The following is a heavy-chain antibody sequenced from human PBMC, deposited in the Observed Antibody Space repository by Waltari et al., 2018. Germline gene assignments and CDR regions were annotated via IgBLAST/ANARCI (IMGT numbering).Heavy chain of an antibody. CDR2: MQYRGST. V-gene: IGHV4-39*01. D-gene: IGHD4-17*01. J-gene: IGHJ1*01. CDR1: GGSISTNYN. CDR3: GRIAFGDDGGYFQH. Sequence: LQLQESGPGLVKPSETLSLTCTVSGGSISTNYNWGWIRQAPGKGLEWMGNMQYRGSTFYNPSLKSRVTISLDPSKNQFSLRLSSVGAADTAVYFCGRIAFGDDGGYFQHWGQGTLVTVSS.